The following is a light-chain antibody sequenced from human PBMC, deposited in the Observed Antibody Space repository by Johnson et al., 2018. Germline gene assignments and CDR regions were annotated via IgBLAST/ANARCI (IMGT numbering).Light chain of an antibody. Sequence: QSVLTQPPSVSAAPGQKVTISCSGSSSNIGNNYVSWYQQLPGTAPKLLIYENNKRPSGIPDRFSGSKSGTSATLGITGLQTGDEADYYCGTWDSSLSAGNVFGTETNVPVL. CDR3: GTWDSSLSAGNV. V-gene: IGLV1-51*02. CDR1: SSNIGNNY. CDR2: ENN. J-gene: IGLJ1*01.